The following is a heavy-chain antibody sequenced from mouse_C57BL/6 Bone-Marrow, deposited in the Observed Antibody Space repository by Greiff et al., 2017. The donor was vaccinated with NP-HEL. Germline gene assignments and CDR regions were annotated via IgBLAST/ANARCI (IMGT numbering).Heavy chain of an antibody. D-gene: IGHD2-4*01. Sequence: VKLQESGPGLVQPSQSLSITCTVSGFSLTSYGVHWVRQSPGKGLEWLGVIWSGGSTDYNAAFISRLSISKDNSKSQVFFKMNSLQADDTAIYYCARKGGYDYDVKAWFAYWGQGTLVTVSA. J-gene: IGHJ3*01. CDR3: ARKGGYDYDVKAWFAY. V-gene: IGHV2-2*01. CDR2: IWSGGST. CDR1: GFSLTSYG.